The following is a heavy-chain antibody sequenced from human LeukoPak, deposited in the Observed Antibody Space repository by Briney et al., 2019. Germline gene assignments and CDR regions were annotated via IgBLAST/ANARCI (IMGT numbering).Heavy chain of an antibody. CDR2: IIPIFGTA. Sequence: SVKVSCKASGGTFSSYAISWVRQAPGQGLEWMGGIIPIFGTANYAQKFQGRVTITTDESTSTAYMELSSLGSEDTAVYYCAYSSSWHLEGNWFDPWGQGTLVTVSS. V-gene: IGHV1-69*05. CDR1: GGTFSSYA. CDR3: AYSSSWHLEGNWFDP. J-gene: IGHJ5*02. D-gene: IGHD6-13*01.